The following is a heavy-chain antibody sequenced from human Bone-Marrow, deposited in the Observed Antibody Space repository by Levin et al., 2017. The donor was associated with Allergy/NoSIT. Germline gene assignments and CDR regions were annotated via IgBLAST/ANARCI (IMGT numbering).Heavy chain of an antibody. CDR2: IFWNSDSI. CDR3: AKDMGVTTASIGY. V-gene: IGHV3-9*01. Sequence: SLKISCAASGFTFEDYAMHWVRQAPGKGLEWVSGIFWNSDSIGYADSVRGRFTISRDNAQNSLYLQMNNLRTEDTALYYCAKDMGVTTASIGYWGQGTLVTVSS. J-gene: IGHJ4*02. D-gene: IGHD4-17*01. CDR1: GFTFEDYA.